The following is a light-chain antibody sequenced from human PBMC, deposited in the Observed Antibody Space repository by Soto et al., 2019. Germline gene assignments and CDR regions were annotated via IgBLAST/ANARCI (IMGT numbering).Light chain of an antibody. Sequence: IVMTQSPAALSVSPGDSATLSCRASQIVNTNVAWYQQRPGQAPRLLIFAASTRATGVAARFSGSGSGTKFTLTVDSLQSEDFAVYYCQQYNNWPRTFXQGTKVDIK. CDR2: AAS. V-gene: IGKV3-15*01. CDR3: QQYNNWPRT. CDR1: QIVNTN. J-gene: IGKJ1*01.